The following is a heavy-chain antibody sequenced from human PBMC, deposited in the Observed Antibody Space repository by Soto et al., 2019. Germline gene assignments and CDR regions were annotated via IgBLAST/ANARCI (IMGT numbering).Heavy chain of an antibody. CDR2: IIPIFGTA. V-gene: IGHV1-69*13. CDR3: ARGLEDCSVTSCPVGPFDP. J-gene: IGHJ5*02. Sequence: SVKVSCKASGGTFSSYAISWVRQAPGQGLEWMGGIIPIFGTANYAQKFQGRVTITADESTSTAYMELSSLRSEDTAVYYCARGLEDCSVTSCPVGPFDPWGQGTLVTVSS. D-gene: IGHD2-2*01. CDR1: GGTFSSYA.